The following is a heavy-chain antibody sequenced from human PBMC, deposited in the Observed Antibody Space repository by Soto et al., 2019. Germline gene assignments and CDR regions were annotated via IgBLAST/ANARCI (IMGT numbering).Heavy chain of an antibody. D-gene: IGHD2-2*01. Sequence: HPGGSLRLSCAASGLTFSNYGMNWVRQAPGKGLEWVGGSRGTGGSAYHADSVKGRLTISRDQSKNTLYLQMNSLRAEDTAIYYCVNESGYQLPDNYFYYGLDVWGQGTTVTSP. J-gene: IGHJ6*02. CDR2: SRGTGGSA. V-gene: IGHV3-23*01. CDR3: VNESGYQLPDNYFYYGLDV. CDR1: GLTFSNYG.